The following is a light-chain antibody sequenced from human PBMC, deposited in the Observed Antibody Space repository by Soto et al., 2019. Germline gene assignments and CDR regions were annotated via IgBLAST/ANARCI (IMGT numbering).Light chain of an antibody. V-gene: IGKV1-8*01. Sequence: AIRMTQSPSSFSASTGDRVTITCRASQGISSYLAWYQQKPGKAPKLLIYAASTLQSGVPSRFSGNGSGTDFTLTISCLQSEDFATYYCQQYYSYPWTFGQGTKV. CDR2: AAS. J-gene: IGKJ1*01. CDR1: QGISSY. CDR3: QQYYSYPWT.